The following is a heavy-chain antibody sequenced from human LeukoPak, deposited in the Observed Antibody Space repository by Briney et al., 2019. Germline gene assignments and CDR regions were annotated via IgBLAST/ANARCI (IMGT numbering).Heavy chain of an antibody. Sequence: PSETLSLTCAVSGGSISSSLYYWAWIRQPPGQGLGWIGSIFYTGDTYYNPSFTSRITISVDTSKNQFSLKLRSVIAADTAVYYCARRLTGTVDYWGPGTLVTVSS. CDR1: GGSISSSLYY. D-gene: IGHD3-9*01. CDR2: IFYTGDT. CDR3: ARRLTGTVDY. J-gene: IGHJ4*02. V-gene: IGHV4-39*01.